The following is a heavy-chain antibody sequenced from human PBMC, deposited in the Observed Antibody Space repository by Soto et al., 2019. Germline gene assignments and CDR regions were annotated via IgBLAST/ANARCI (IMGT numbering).Heavy chain of an antibody. V-gene: IGHV4-34*01. Sequence: QVQLQQWGAGLLKPSETLSLTCAVYGGSFSGYYWSWIRQPPGKGLEWIGEINHSGSTNYNPSLKRRVTMSVDTSKNQFSLNLSSMTAADTATYSCARGTWVRSAFDSWGQGTMVTVSS. CDR1: GGSFSGYY. D-gene: IGHD3-10*01. CDR2: INHSGST. J-gene: IGHJ3*01. CDR3: ARGTWVRSAFDS.